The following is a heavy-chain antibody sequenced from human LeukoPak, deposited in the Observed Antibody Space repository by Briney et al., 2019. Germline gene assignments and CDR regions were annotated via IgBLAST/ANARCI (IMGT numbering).Heavy chain of an antibody. D-gene: IGHD3-16*01. Sequence: ASVKVSCKASGYPFISNAMNWVRQAPGQGLELMGWINTNTGNPTYAQGFTGRFVFSLDTSVSTAYLQISSLKTEDTAVYYCARDNVGDIDYWGQGTLVTVSS. CDR3: ARDNVGDIDY. CDR1: GYPFISNA. V-gene: IGHV7-4-1*02. CDR2: INTNTGNP. J-gene: IGHJ4*02.